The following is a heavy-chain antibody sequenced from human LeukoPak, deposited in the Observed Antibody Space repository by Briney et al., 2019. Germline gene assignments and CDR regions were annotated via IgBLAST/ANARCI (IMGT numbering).Heavy chain of an antibody. J-gene: IGHJ4*02. D-gene: IGHD4-17*01. CDR2: ISGSGGST. V-gene: IGHV3-23*01. CDR3: ANLYGDFGFDY. CDR1: GDTLSLYA. Sequence: GGSQTLSCAVSGDTLSLYAMSWVRQAPGKGLEWVSAISGSGGSTYYADSVKGRFTISRDNSKNTLYLQMNSLRAEDTAVYYCANLYGDFGFDYWGQGTLVTVSS.